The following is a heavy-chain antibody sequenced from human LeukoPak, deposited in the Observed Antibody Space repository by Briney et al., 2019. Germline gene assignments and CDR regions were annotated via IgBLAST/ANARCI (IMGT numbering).Heavy chain of an antibody. V-gene: IGHV1-58*02. J-gene: IGHJ4*02. D-gene: IGHD5-12*01. Sequence: SVKVSCKASGFTFTSSAMQWVRQARGQRLEWIGWIVVGSGNTNYAQKFQERVTITRDMSISTAYMELSSLRSEDTAVYYCAAAEVLEWLRFDYWGQGTLVTVSS. CDR1: GFTFTSSA. CDR3: AAAEVLEWLRFDY. CDR2: IVVGSGNT.